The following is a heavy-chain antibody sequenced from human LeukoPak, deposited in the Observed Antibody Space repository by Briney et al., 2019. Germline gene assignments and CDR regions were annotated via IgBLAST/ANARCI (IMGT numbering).Heavy chain of an antibody. D-gene: IGHD6-13*01. Sequence: RGESLKISCKGSGYSFTSYWIGWVRQMPGKGLEWMGIIYPGDSDTRYSPSFQGQVTISADKSISTAYLQWSSLKASDTAMYYCARRPTAAAGIRDWFDPWGQGTLVTVSS. CDR2: IYPGDSDT. CDR1: GYSFTSYW. CDR3: ARRPTAAAGIRDWFDP. J-gene: IGHJ5*02. V-gene: IGHV5-51*01.